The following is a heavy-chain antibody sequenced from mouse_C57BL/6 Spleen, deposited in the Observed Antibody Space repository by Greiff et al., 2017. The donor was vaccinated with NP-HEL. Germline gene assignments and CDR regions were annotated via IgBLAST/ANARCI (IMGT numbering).Heavy chain of an antibody. CDR3: ARSITTVVDAWFAY. V-gene: IGHV1-64*01. CDR2: IHPNSGST. CDR1: GYTFTSYW. D-gene: IGHD1-1*01. J-gene: IGHJ3*01. Sequence: QVQLQQPGAELVKPGASVKLSCKASGYTFTSYWMHWVKQRPGQGLEWIGMIHPNSGSTNYNEKFKSKATLTVDKSSSTAYMQLSSLTSEDSAVYYCARSITTVVDAWFAYWGQGTLVTVSA.